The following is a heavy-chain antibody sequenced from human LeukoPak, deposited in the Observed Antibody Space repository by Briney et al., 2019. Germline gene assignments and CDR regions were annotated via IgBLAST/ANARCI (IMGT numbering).Heavy chain of an antibody. CDR3: ATSTGPVVPAAIDY. CDR1: GASISRSTYS. Sequence: PSQTLSLTCAVSGASISRSTYSWSWIRQSPGKGLEWIGCLYHAGRTYYDPSLNSRVTISVDTSKNQFSLKMTSVTAADTAVYYCATSTGPVVPAAIDYWGQGTLVTVSS. CDR2: LYHAGRT. J-gene: IGHJ4*02. D-gene: IGHD2-2*01. V-gene: IGHV4-30-2*06.